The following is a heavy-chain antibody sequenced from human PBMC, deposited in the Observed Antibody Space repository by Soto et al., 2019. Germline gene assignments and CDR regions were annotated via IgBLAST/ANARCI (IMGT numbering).Heavy chain of an antibody. D-gene: IGHD2-2*01. CDR3: GRVMIGTSRHTDSDY. V-gene: IGHV4-39*01. Sequence: SETLSLTCSVSGASISSRDYYWGWIRQTPGKGLEWIGNIDYNGVTYYNPSLKGRVTVSKDTSKNQFSLKVASVTAADTAIYYCGRVMIGTSRHTDSDYWGQGTQVTVSS. CDR2: IDYNGVT. CDR1: GASISSRDYY. J-gene: IGHJ4*02.